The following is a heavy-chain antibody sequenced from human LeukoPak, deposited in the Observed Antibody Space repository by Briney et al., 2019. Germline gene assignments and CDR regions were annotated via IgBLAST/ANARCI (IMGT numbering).Heavy chain of an antibody. CDR1: GGSFSGYY. J-gene: IGHJ5*02. Sequence: SETLSLTCAVYGGSFSGYYWSWIRQPPGKGLEWIGEINHSGSTDYNPSLKSRVTISVDTSKNQFSLKLSSVAAADTAVYYCAREAGATLDWFDPWGQGTLVTVSS. D-gene: IGHD1-26*01. V-gene: IGHV4-34*01. CDR2: INHSGST. CDR3: AREAGATLDWFDP.